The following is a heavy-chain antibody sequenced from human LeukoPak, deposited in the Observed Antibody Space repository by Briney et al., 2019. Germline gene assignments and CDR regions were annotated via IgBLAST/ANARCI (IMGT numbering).Heavy chain of an antibody. J-gene: IGHJ4*02. CDR1: GFTFSTYA. CDR3: VRADFSSGPVH. D-gene: IGHD3-3*01. V-gene: IGHV3-48*01. Sequence: PGGSLRLSCSASGFTFSTYALNWVRQAPGKGLGWVSYISSSGNTIYYADSVKGRFTISRDDAKNSLSWKLSRRSLEAPAWYYLVRADFSSGPVHWGQGTLVTVSS. CDR2: ISSSGNTI.